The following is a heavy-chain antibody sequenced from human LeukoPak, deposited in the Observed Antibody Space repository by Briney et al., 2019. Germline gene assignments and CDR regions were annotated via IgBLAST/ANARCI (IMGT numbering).Heavy chain of an antibody. CDR2: ISAYNGNT. CDR1: GYTFNSYG. D-gene: IGHD6-19*01. CDR3: ARADIRAIASSGWYGFDY. J-gene: IGHJ4*02. V-gene: IGHV1-18*01. Sequence: ASVTVSCKASGYTFNSYGISWVRQAPGQGLEWVGVISAYNGNTNYAQKVQGRVTLTTDTSTSTAYMELRRLRSDDTAVYYCARADIRAIASSGWYGFDYWGQGTLVTVSS.